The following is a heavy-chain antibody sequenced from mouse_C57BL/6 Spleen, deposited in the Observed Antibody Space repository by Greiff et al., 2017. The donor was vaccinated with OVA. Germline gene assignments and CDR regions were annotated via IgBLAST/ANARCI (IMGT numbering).Heavy chain of an antibody. CDR1: GFTFSSYA. Sequence: EVQVVESGGGLVKPGGSLKLSCAASGFTFSSYAMSWVRQTPEKRLEWVATISDGGSYTYYPDNVKGRFTISRDNAKNNLYLQMSHLKSEDTAMYYCAGDPDYGSSYGYAMDYWGQGTSVTVSS. D-gene: IGHD1-1*01. CDR2: ISDGGSYT. J-gene: IGHJ4*01. CDR3: AGDPDYGSSYGYAMDY. V-gene: IGHV5-4*01.